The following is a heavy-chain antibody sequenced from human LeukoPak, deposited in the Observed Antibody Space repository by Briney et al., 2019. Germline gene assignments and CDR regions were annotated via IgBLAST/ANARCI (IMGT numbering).Heavy chain of an antibody. D-gene: IGHD2-15*01. Sequence: SETLSLTCAVYGGSFSGYYWSWIRQPPGKGLEWIGEINHSGSTNYNPSLKSRVTISVDTSKNQFSLKLSSVTAADTAVYYCARGRYCSGGSCPGRYYYYGMDVWGQGTTVTVSS. CDR1: GGSFSGYY. V-gene: IGHV4-34*01. CDR2: INHSGST. J-gene: IGHJ6*02. CDR3: ARGRYCSGGSCPGRYYYYGMDV.